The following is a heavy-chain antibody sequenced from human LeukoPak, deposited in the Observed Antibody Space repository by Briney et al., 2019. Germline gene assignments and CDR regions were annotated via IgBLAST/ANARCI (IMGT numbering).Heavy chain of an antibody. J-gene: IGHJ4*02. CDR1: GFTFSSYA. CDR2: ISNSGGST. D-gene: IGHD6-6*01. V-gene: IGHV3-23*01. Sequence: GGSLRLSCAASGFTFSSYAMNWVRQAPGKGLEWVSGISNSGGSTYYADSVKGRFTISRDNSKNTLYLQMNSLRAEDTAVYYCAKETSSSFDYWGQGTLVTVSS. CDR3: AKETSSSFDY.